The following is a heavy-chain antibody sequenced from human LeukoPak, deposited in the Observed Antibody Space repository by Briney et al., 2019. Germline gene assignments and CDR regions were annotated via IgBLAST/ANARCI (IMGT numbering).Heavy chain of an antibody. CDR2: ISYDGSNK. V-gene: IGHV3-30*18. Sequence: QSGGSLRLSCAASGFTFSSYGMHWVRQAPGKGLEWVAVISYDGSNKYYADSVKGRLTISRDNSKNTLYLQMNSLRAEDTAVYYCAKDGGPTAYCSSTSCYGGFDYWGQGTLVTVSS. D-gene: IGHD2-2*01. CDR3: AKDGGPTAYCSSTSCYGGFDY. CDR1: GFTFSSYG. J-gene: IGHJ4*02.